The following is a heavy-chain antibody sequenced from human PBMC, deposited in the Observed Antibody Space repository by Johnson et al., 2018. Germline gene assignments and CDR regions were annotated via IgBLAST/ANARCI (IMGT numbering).Heavy chain of an antibody. J-gene: IGHJ5*02. Sequence: VQLVESGGGLVQXGRSLKLSCAASGFTFEDHAMHWVRQAPGKGLEWVSGITWRSDSKRYADSVKGRFLISRDNAKKSLYLQRNSLRGEVTAVYQCAKGSGMVTTFDLWGQGTQVTVSS. V-gene: IGHV3-9*01. D-gene: IGHD4-17*01. CDR2: ITWRSDSK. CDR3: AKGSGMVTTFDL. CDR1: GFTFEDHA.